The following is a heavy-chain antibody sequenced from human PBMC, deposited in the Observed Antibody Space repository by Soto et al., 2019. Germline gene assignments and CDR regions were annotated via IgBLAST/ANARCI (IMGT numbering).Heavy chain of an antibody. D-gene: IGHD5-12*01. Sequence: PSETLSLTCTVSGGSISSGGYYWSWIRQHPGKGLEWIGYIYYSGSTYYNPSLKSRVTISVDTSKNQFSLKLSSVTAVDTAVYYCAMQPLVDTMADNFDYWGQGTLVTVSS. CDR1: GGSISSGGYY. V-gene: IGHV4-31*03. CDR3: AMQPLVDTMADNFDY. J-gene: IGHJ4*02. CDR2: IYYSGST.